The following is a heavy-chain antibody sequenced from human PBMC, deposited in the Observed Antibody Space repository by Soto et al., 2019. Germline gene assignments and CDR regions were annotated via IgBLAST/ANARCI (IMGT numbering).Heavy chain of an antibody. CDR1: GFTFSTFP. CDR3: ARDKGLAMTVRNGFDM. D-gene: IGHD3-22*01. V-gene: IGHV3-30-3*01. J-gene: IGHJ3*02. CDR2: ISSDGSIK. Sequence: QVQLVESGGGVVQPGRSLRLSCAASGFTFSTFPMHWVRQAPGKGLEWVAPISSDGSIKSFADSVKGRFTISRDNSQDTLYLQMNRLRAEDTAVYYCARDKGLAMTVRNGFDMWGQGTMVTVSS.